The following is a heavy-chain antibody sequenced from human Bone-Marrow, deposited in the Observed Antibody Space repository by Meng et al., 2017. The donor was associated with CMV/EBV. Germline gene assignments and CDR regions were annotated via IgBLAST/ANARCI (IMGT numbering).Heavy chain of an antibody. CDR1: GYTFTGYY. V-gene: IGHV1-69*04. CDR2: IIPILDIA. J-gene: IGHJ3*02. Sequence: SVKVSCKASGYTFTGYYMHWVRQAPGQGLEWMGRIIPILDIANYAQKFQGRVTITADKSTSTAYMELSSLRSEDTAVYYCARDRGEWLNAFDIWGQGTMVTVSS. D-gene: IGHD3-3*01. CDR3: ARDRGEWLNAFDI.